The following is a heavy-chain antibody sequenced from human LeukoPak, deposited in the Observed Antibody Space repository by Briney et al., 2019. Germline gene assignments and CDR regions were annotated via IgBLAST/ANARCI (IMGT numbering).Heavy chain of an antibody. V-gene: IGHV5-51*01. Sequence: GESLKISCKGSGYSFTSYWIGWVRQMPGKGLEWMGIIYPGDSDTRYSPSFQGQVTISADKSISTAYLQWSSLKASDTAMYYRARQLFSSSWPYDAFDIWGQGTMVTVSS. CDR2: IYPGDSDT. CDR1: GYSFTSYW. D-gene: IGHD6-13*01. CDR3: ARQLFSSSWPYDAFDI. J-gene: IGHJ3*02.